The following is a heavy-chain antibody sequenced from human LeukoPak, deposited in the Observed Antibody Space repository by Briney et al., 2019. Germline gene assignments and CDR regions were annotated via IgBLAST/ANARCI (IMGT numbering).Heavy chain of an antibody. CDR1: GFTFSSYW. D-gene: IGHD5-18*01. CDR2: INSAGSNT. Sequence: GGSLRLSCAASGFTFSSYWMHWVRQAPGKGLVWVSRINSAGSNTNYADSVKGRFTISRDNAKNTLYLQMNSLRAEDTAVYYCARDWYSYGQGRFDYWGQGTLVTVSS. J-gene: IGHJ4*02. CDR3: ARDWYSYGQGRFDY. V-gene: IGHV3-74*01.